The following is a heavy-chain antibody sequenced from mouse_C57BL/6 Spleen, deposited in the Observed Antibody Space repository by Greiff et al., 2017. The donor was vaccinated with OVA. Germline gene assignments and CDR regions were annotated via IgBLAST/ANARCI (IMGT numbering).Heavy chain of an antibody. Sequence: QVQLQQPGAELVKPGASVKLSCKASGYTFTSYWMQWVNQRPGQGLEWIGEIDPSDSYTNYNQKFKGKATLTVDTSSSTAYMQLSSLTSEDSAVYYCARWNYGSFYAMDYWGQGTSVTVSS. J-gene: IGHJ4*01. V-gene: IGHV1-50*01. CDR2: IDPSDSYT. D-gene: IGHD1-1*01. CDR1: GYTFTSYW. CDR3: ARWNYGSFYAMDY.